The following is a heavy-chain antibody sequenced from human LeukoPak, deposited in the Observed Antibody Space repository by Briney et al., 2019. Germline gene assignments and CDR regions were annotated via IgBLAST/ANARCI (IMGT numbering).Heavy chain of an antibody. D-gene: IGHD6-19*01. CDR2: IIPILGIA. CDR3: ARGGGSSGWHDY. J-gene: IGHJ4*02. V-gene: IGHV1-69*04. CDR1: GGTFSSYA. Sequence: ASVKVSCKASGGTFSSYAISWVRQAPGQGLEWMGRIIPILGIANYAQKFQGRVTITADKSTSTAYMELSSLRSEDTAVYYCARGGGSSGWHDYWGRGTLVTVSS.